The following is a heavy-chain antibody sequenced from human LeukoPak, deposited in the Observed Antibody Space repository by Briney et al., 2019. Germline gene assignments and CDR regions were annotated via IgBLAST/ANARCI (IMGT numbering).Heavy chain of an antibody. J-gene: IGHJ4*02. CDR2: VSSTGSS. CDR1: GDSINSGASF. Sequence: SQTLSLTCTVSGDSINSGASFWSWIRQPAGKGLEWIGRVSSTGSSKYNPSLESRLGISLDTSKNQFSLKLSSVTAADTAVYYCAREEKYYGSGSYKGGQGTLVTVSS. V-gene: IGHV4-61*02. CDR3: AREEKYYGSGSYK. D-gene: IGHD3-10*01.